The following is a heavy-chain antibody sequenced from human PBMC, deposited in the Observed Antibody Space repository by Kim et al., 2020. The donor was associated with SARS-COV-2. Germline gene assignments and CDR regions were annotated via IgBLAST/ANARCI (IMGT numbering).Heavy chain of an antibody. CDR2: IYSGGSST. CDR3: AKGQSQSGRFGELFPLTPSCDY. Sequence: GGSLRLSCAASGFTFSSYAMSWVRQAPGKGLEWVSVIYSGGSSTYYADSVKGRFTISRDNSKNTLYLQMNSLRAEDTAVYYCAKGQSQSGRFGELFPLTPSCDYWGQGTPVTVSS. J-gene: IGHJ4*02. V-gene: IGHV3-23*03. CDR1: GFTFSSYA. D-gene: IGHD3-10*01.